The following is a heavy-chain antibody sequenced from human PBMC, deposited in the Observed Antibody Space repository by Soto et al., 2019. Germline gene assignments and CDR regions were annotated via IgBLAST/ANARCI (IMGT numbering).Heavy chain of an antibody. CDR3: ARSIWTLTGYRHFDY. D-gene: IGHD3-9*01. CDR1: GGSISSGGYY. Sequence: QVQLQESGPGLVKPSQTLSLTCTVSGGSISSGGYYWSWIRQHPGKGLEWIGYIYYSGSTYYNPSLQSRVTISVDTSKNQFSLKLSSVTAADTAVYYCARSIWTLTGYRHFDYWGQGTLVTVSS. V-gene: IGHV4-31*03. CDR2: IYYSGST. J-gene: IGHJ4*02.